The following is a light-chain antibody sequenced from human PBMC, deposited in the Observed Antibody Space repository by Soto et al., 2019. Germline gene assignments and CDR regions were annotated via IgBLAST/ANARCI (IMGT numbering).Light chain of an antibody. V-gene: IGKV3-20*01. CDR1: QSVGGDY. CDR3: QQSASSPLT. J-gene: IGKJ4*01. CDR2: DAS. Sequence: EIVLTQSPGTLSLSPGERATLSCRASQSVGGDYLAWFQQKPGQAPRLLIYDASNRDTGIPDRFSGSGSGTDFTLTISRLEPEDFAVYCCQQSASSPLTFGGGTRVEI.